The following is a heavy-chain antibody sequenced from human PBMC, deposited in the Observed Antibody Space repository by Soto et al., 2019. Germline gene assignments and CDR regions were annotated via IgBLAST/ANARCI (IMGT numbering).Heavy chain of an antibody. V-gene: IGHV1-18*04. CDR1: GYTFTGYY. CDR3: ARHRFNYYDDTVYYYFDY. CDR2: INPNNGNT. J-gene: IGHJ4*02. D-gene: IGHD3-22*01. Sequence: ASVKVSCKASGYTFTGYYMHWVRQAPGQGLEWMGWINPNNGNTNHPQSLQGRVTMTTDTSRNTAYMELRSLRSDDTAVYYCARHRFNYYDDTVYYYFDYWGQGTLVTVSS.